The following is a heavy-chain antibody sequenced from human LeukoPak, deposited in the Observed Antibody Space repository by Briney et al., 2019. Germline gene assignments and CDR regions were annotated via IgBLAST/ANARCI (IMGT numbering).Heavy chain of an antibody. Sequence: SETLSLTCTVSGASTTSYYWSWIRQPPGKALEWIGYIYYSGSTNYNPSLKSRVTISVDTSKNQFSLKLRSVTAADTAVYYCASEVVTSIEYFQHWGQGTLVTVSS. D-gene: IGHD2-21*02. CDR2: IYYSGST. CDR3: ASEVVTSIEYFQH. V-gene: IGHV4-59*01. CDR1: GASTTSYY. J-gene: IGHJ1*01.